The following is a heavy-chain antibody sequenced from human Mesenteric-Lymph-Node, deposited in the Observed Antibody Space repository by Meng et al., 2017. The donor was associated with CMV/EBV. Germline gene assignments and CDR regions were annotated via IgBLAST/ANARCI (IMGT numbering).Heavy chain of an antibody. J-gene: IGHJ5*02. Sequence: SVKVSCKASGGTFSNYAVSWVRQAPGQGLEWMGGIIPILVITNYAQKFQGRVTITADKSTNTAYMELSSLRSDDTAVYYCARGGFWLGYYSWFGPWGQGTLVTVSS. V-gene: IGHV1-69*10. CDR1: GGTFSNYA. CDR3: ARGGFWLGYYSWFGP. D-gene: IGHD3-3*01. CDR2: IIPILVIT.